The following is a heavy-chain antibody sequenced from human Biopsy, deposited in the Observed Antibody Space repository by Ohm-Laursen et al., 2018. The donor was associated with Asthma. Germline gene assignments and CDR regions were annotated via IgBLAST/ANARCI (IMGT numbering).Heavy chain of an antibody. J-gene: IGHJ4*02. V-gene: IGHV1-24*01. D-gene: IGHD4-17*01. CDR1: GYILTDLS. CDR2: HDHEEGGT. CDR3: ASDFPKDYVRYNFQF. Sequence: GASVKVSCKISGYILTDLSMHWVRQAPGQGLEWMGGHDHEEGGTVNARRFQGRVTMTEDTSTDTAYMELSSLSSDDTAVYYCASDFPKDYVRYNFQFWGQGTLVIVPS.